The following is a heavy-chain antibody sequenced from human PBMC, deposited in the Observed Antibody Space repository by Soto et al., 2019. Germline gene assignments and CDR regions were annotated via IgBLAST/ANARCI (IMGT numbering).Heavy chain of an antibody. CDR2: ISSSSSTI. CDR1: GFTFSSYS. Sequence: PGGSLRLSCAASGFTFSSYSMNWVRQAPGKGLEWVSYISSSSSTIYYADSVKGRFTISRDNAKNSLYLQMNSLRAEDTAVYYCASHTVGDDYGDYLLPNWGQGTLVTVSS. CDR3: ASHTVGDDYGDYLLPN. D-gene: IGHD4-17*01. V-gene: IGHV3-48*04. J-gene: IGHJ4*02.